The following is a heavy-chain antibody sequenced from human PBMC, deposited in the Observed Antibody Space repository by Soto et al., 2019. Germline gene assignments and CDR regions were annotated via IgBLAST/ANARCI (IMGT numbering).Heavy chain of an antibody. J-gene: IGHJ4*02. V-gene: IGHV3-23*01. CDR2: ISANGQGI. CDR1: GFTFSTYA. D-gene: IGHD1-7*01. Sequence: GGSLRLGCAASGFTFSTYALSWVRQAPGKGLEWVSAISANGQGIYYADSVRGRFTISRDNSKNTIFLHMDSLRAEDTAVYYCAKDRNYPRDQFHYWGQGTLVTVSS. CDR3: AKDRNYPRDQFHY.